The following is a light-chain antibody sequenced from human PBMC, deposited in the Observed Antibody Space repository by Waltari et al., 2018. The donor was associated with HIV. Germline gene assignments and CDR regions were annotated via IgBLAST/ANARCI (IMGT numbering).Light chain of an antibody. V-gene: IGLV1-40*01. Sequence: QSVLTQPPSVSGAPGQRVTISRTGTNYNTGAGYGVHWYQQLPGTAPKLLIYGNTNRPSGVPDRFSGSKSGTSPSLAITGLQAEDEADYYCQSYDSSLTGSVFGGGTKLTVL. CDR3: QSYDSSLTGSV. CDR1: NYNTGAGYG. J-gene: IGLJ2*01. CDR2: GNT.